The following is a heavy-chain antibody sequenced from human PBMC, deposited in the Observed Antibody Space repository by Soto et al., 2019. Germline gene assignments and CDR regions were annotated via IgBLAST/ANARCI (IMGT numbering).Heavy chain of an antibody. CDR1: GFTFRNYD. CDR3: ARTDRDFYGLDV. J-gene: IGHJ6*02. V-gene: IGHV3-13*05. CDR2: ISAAGDP. Sequence: EVQLVESGGGLVQPGGSLRLSCEAAGFTFRNYDMHWARQGTGKGLEWVSGISAAGDPDYADSVEGRFTISRENAQNSFFLQMNSLRVGDTAVYYCARTDRDFYGLDVWGQGTMVIVSS.